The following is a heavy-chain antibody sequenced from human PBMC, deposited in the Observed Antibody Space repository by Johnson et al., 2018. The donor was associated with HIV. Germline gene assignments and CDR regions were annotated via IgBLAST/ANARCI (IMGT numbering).Heavy chain of an antibody. V-gene: IGHV3-53*01. CDR1: GFSISSNY. CDR3: ASVPMIVVFEGAFDI. J-gene: IGHJ3*02. Sequence: VQLVESGGGLIHPGGSLRLSCEASGFSISSNYLSWVRQAPGKSLEWVSIIYSGGSTYYADSVKGRFTISRDNSKNTLYLQMNSLRAEDTAVYYCASVPMIVVFEGAFDIWGQGTMVTVSS. D-gene: IGHD3-22*01. CDR2: IYSGGST.